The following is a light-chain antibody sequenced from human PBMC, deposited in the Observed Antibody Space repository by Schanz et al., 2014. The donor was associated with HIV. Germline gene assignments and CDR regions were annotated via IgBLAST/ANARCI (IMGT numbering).Light chain of an antibody. CDR1: QDISIS. J-gene: IGKJ2*01. CDR2: ASS. CDR3: QQSYSATPYP. Sequence: DVQMTQSPSSLSASVGDRVTITCRASQDISISLNWYQQKPGKAPQLLNYASSLLHTRVPTRFSGSGTGTHFTLTITGLPFEDCATHYCQQSYSATPYPFGQGTKVQIK. V-gene: IGKV1-39*01.